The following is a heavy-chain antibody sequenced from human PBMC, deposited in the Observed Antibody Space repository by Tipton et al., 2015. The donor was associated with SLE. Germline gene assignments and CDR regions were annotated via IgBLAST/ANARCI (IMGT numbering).Heavy chain of an antibody. D-gene: IGHD3-10*01. CDR1: GGSISSGHYS. J-gene: IGHJ6*03. CDR3: ARGWELGSYYNMDV. V-gene: IGHV4-30-2*01. CDR2: IFRSGNT. Sequence: TLSLTCNVSGGSISSGHYSWSWVRQPPGKGLEWIGYIFRSGNTFYNPSLKSRVTISVDTSKNQFSLKLSSVTAADTAVYYCARGWELGSYYNMDVWGKGTTVTGCS.